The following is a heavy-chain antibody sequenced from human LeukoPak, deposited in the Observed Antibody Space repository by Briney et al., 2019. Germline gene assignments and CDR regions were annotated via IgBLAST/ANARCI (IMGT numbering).Heavy chain of an antibody. CDR1: GFTFRSYA. Sequence: PGGSLRLSCAVSGFTFRSYAMNWVRQAPGKGLEWVAVISYDGSNKYYADSVKGRFTISRDNSKNTLYLQMNSLRAEDTAVYYCARPRSIAAAEGNAFDIWGQGTMVTVSS. V-gene: IGHV3-30*03. CDR3: ARPRSIAAAEGNAFDI. J-gene: IGHJ3*02. CDR2: ISYDGSNK. D-gene: IGHD6-13*01.